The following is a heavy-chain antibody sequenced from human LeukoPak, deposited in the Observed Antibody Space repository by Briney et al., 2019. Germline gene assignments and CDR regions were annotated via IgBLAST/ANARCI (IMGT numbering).Heavy chain of an antibody. Sequence: PGGSLRLSCAASGFTFSSYAMHWVRQAPGKGLEWVAVISYDGSNKYYADSVKGRFTISRDNSKNTLYLQMNSLRAEDTAVYYCATELGATYDNYYHGMDVWGQGTTVTVSS. CDR1: GFTFSSYA. V-gene: IGHV3-30-3*01. D-gene: IGHD1-26*01. CDR3: ATELGATYDNYYHGMDV. J-gene: IGHJ6*02. CDR2: ISYDGSNK.